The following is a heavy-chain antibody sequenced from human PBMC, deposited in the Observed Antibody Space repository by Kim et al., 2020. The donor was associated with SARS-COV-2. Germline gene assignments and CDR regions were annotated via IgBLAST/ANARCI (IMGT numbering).Heavy chain of an antibody. CDR3: AKVAHIIHRGGNSDFDY. V-gene: IGHV1-2*02. D-gene: IGHD2-15*01. J-gene: IGHJ4*02. Sequence: ASVKVSCKASGYTFADHYLHWVRQAPGQGLEWMGWIDPNSGGTYYAPNFQGRVSLTRERSISTAYMELSGLGSDDTAVYYCAKVAHIIHRGGNSDFDYWGQGTLVSVSS. CDR2: IDPNSGGT. CDR1: GYTFADHY.